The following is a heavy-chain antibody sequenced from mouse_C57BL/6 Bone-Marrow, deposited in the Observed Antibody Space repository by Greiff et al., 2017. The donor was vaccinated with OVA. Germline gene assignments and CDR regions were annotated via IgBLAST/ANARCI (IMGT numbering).Heavy chain of an antibody. V-gene: IGHV5-6*01. CDR3: ARHPLITPVVPYDYAMDY. CDR1: GFTFSSYG. D-gene: IGHD1-1*01. CDR2: ISSGGSYT. Sequence: EVQRVESGGDLVKPGGSLKLSCAASGFTFSSYGMSWVRQTPDKRLEWVATISSGGSYTYYPDSVKGRFTISRDNAKNTLYLQMSSLKSEDTAMDYCARHPLITPVVPYDYAMDYWRQGTSVTVPA. J-gene: IGHJ4*01.